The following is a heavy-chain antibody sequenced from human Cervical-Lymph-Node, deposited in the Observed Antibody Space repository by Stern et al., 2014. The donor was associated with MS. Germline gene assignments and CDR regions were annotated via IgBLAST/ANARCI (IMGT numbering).Heavy chain of an antibody. Sequence: VQLEESGGGVVQPGRPLRLSCAASGFSFSKYGIHWVRQAPGTGLEWLAVISYDGSYKNYADSVRGRFTISRDNPRNTVYLQMNSLRAEDTAVYQCAREYTTSSKGDGMDVWGQGTTVTVSS. CDR1: GFSFSKYG. CDR3: AREYTTSSKGDGMDV. CDR2: ISYDGSYK. D-gene: IGHD1-26*01. J-gene: IGHJ6*02. V-gene: IGHV3-30*19.